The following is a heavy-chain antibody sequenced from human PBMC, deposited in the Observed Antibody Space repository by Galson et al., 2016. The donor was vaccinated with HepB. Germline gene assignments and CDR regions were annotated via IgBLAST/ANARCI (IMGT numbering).Heavy chain of an antibody. CDR3: VRLGTAAAVANRRGSVY. J-gene: IGHJ4*02. CDR2: IHSSGTS. V-gene: IGHV4-39*01. CDR1: GDSIRNVGRH. D-gene: IGHD6-13*01. Sequence: LSLTCTVSGDSIRNVGRHWGWFRQSPGKGLEYIGSIHSSGTSYYNPSLTSRITVSADMSRNQFFLSLTSVTAADTAIYYCVRLGTAAAVANRRGSVYWSQGTRVSVSS.